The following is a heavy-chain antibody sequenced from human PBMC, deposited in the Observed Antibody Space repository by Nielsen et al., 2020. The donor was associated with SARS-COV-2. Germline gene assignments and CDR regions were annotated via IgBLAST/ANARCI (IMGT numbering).Heavy chain of an antibody. CDR2: ISYDGSNK. J-gene: IGHJ4*02. D-gene: IGHD6-19*01. CDR1: GFTFSSYG. Sequence: GESLKISCAASGFTFSSYGMHWVRQAPGKGLEWVAVISYDGSNKYYADSVKGRFTISRDNSKNTLYLQMNSLRAEDTAVYYCAKDGYSSGWYGDYWGQGTLGTVSS. V-gene: IGHV3-30*18. CDR3: AKDGYSSGWYGDY.